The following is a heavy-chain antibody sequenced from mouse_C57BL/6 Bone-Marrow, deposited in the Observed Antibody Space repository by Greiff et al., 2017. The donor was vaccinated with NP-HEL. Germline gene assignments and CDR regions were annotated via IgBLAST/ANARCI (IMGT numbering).Heavy chain of an antibody. V-gene: IGHV1-26*01. CDR3: ARSAMRLRRSYWYFDV. J-gene: IGHJ1*03. CDR1: GYTFTDYY. D-gene: IGHD2-4*01. Sequence: EVQLQQSGPELVKPGASVKISCKASGYTFTDYYMNWVKQSHGKSLEWIGDINPNNGGTSYNQKFKGKATLTVDKSSSTAYMELRSLTSEDSAVYYCARSAMRLRRSYWYFDVWGTGTTVTVSS. CDR2: INPNNGGT.